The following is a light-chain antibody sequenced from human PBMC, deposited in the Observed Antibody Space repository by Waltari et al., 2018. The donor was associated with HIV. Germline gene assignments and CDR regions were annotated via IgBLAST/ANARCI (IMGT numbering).Light chain of an antibody. CDR2: DVN. CDR3: SSYTDSDTLL. V-gene: IGLV2-14*01. Sequence: QSALTPPASVSGSPGPSLTLSRTGHISYIGIYDLVSWYQKYPGKAPPLIIYDVNTRPSGISDRFSGSKSGNTASLTISALQGDDEADYYCSSYTDSDTLLFGGGTKLTVL. CDR1: ISYIGIYDL. J-gene: IGLJ2*01.